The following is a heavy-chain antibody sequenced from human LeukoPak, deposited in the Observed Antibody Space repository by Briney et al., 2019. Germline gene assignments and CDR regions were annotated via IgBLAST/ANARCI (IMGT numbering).Heavy chain of an antibody. CDR3: ARRAVTVTTSWGAFDA. J-gene: IGHJ3*01. V-gene: IGHV3-23*01. D-gene: IGHD4-17*01. CDR2: ISGGSDRT. CDR1: GFTFSSHV. Sequence: PGAPLRLSCAASGFTFSSHVMNWVRQAPGKGLEWISSISGGSDRTFYADSVKGRFTISRDNSKNTLYLQMNSLRAEDTALYYCARRAVTVTTSWGAFDAWGQGTMVTVSS.